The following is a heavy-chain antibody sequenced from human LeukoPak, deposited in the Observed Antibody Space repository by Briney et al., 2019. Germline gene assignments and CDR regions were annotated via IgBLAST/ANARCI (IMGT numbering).Heavy chain of an antibody. CDR3: TRDSGTYNWLDP. CDR1: GFTVSSNY. CDR2: IYSGGST. D-gene: IGHD1-26*01. Sequence: PGGSLRLSCAASGFTVSSNYMIWVRQAPGKGLEWVSVIYSGGSTYYADSVKGRFTISRDNSKNTAYLQMNSLKTEDTALYYCTRDSGTYNWLDPWGQGTLVTVSS. V-gene: IGHV3-53*01. J-gene: IGHJ5*02.